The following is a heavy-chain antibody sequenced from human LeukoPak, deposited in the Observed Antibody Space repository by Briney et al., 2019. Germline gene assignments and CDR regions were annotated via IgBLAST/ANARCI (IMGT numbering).Heavy chain of an antibody. J-gene: IGHJ4*02. Sequence: SEALSLTCTASGGSISSSNYYWGWIRQPPGKGLEWIGSIYYGGNTNYNPSLKSRVTLSVDTSKNQFSLKVSSVTAADTAVYYCARHPSCTTITHCSFDFWGRGTLVTVSS. D-gene: IGHD4-11*01. CDR2: IYYGGNT. CDR1: GGSISSSNYY. CDR3: ARHPSCTTITHCSFDF. V-gene: IGHV4-39*01.